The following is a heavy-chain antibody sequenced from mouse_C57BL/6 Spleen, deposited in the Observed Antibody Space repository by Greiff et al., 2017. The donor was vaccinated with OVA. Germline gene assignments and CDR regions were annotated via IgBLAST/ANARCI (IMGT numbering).Heavy chain of an antibody. D-gene: IGHD4-1*01. CDR2: IYPSDSET. Sequence: QVQLQQPGAELVRPGSSVKLSCKASGYTFTSYWMDWVKQRPGQGLEWIGNIYPSDSETHYNQKFKDKATLTVDKSSSTAYMLLSSLTSEDSAVYYCARGLTGPFDYWGQGTTLTVSS. CDR1: GYTFTSYW. V-gene: IGHV1-61*01. J-gene: IGHJ2*01. CDR3: ARGLTGPFDY.